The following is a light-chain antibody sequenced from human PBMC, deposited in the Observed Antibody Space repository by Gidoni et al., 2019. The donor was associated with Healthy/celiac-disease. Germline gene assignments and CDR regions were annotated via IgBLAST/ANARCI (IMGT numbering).Light chain of an antibody. CDR3: QQYGSSPGT. CDR2: GAS. Sequence: EIVLTQSPGTLSLSPGERATISCRASQSVSSSYVAWYQQKPGQAPSLLIYGASSRATGIPDRFSGSGSGTDFTLAISRLEPEDFAVYYCQQYGSSPGTFGQXTKVEIK. V-gene: IGKV3-20*01. J-gene: IGKJ1*01. CDR1: QSVSSSY.